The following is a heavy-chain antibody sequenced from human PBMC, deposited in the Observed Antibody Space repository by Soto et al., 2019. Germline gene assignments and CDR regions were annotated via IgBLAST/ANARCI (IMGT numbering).Heavy chain of an antibody. V-gene: IGHV3-48*01. CDR3: AKLVNAVAGPFDY. CDR1: GFTLTTYS. D-gene: IGHD6-19*01. J-gene: IGHJ4*02. Sequence: GGSLRLSCAVSGFTLTTYSMNRVRQAPGKGLEWISFINKNGFTIYYADSVKGRFTISRDYAKNTLYLQMNSLRAEDTAVYYCAKLVNAVAGPFDYWGQGTLVTVSS. CDR2: INKNGFTI.